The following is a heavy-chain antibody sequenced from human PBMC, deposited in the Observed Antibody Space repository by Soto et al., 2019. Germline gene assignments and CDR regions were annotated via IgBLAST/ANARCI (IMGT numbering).Heavy chain of an antibody. D-gene: IGHD4-17*01. CDR3: ARDTVTTPTGTFDY. V-gene: IGHV1-69*13. J-gene: IGHJ4*02. CDR2: IIPIFGTA. CDR1: GGTFSSYA. Sequence: ASVKVSCKASGGTFSSYAISWVRQAPGQGLEWMGGIIPIFGTANYAQKFQGRVTITADESTSTAYMELSSLRSEDTAVYYCARDTVTTPTGTFDYWGQGTLVTVSS.